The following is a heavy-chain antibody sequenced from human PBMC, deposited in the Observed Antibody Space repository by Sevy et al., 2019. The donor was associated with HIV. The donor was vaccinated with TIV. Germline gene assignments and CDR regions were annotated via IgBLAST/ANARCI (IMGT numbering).Heavy chain of an antibody. CDR3: ARRRGGWYEYDASDV. CDR2: IYYGGST. J-gene: IGHJ3*01. V-gene: IGHV4-39*01. D-gene: IGHD6-19*01. CDR1: DVSISSGTNY. Sequence: SETLSLTCTVSDVSISSGTNYWGWIRQPPGKGLEWIGSIYYGGSTYYNPSLKSRVTVSADTSTNQFSLKLTSVTVADTAVYYCARRRGGWYEYDASDVWGQGTMVTVSS.